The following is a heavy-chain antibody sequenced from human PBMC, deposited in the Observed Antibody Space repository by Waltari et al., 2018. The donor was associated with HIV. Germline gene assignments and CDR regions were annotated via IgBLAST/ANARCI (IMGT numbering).Heavy chain of an antibody. CDR3: ARGSWGSGMDV. D-gene: IGHD7-27*01. CDR2: INHSGSI. V-gene: IGHV4-34*01. J-gene: IGHJ6*02. Sequence: VRLQQWGAGLLKPSKTLSLTCAGYTGSFGGYSWSWIRQPPGKGLECIGEINHSGSINYNPSLKSRVIISLDRYKNQFSLKLTSVTAADTALYYCARGSWGSGMDVWGLGTTVIVSS. CDR1: TGSFGGYS.